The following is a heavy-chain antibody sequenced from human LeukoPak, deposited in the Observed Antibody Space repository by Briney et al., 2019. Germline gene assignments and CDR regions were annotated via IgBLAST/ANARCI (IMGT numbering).Heavy chain of an antibody. V-gene: IGHV4-34*01. D-gene: IGHD2/OR15-2a*01. CDR2: INHSGST. J-gene: IGHJ4*02. CDR3: ARGPLCSTTSCYWDY. CDR1: GGSLSGYY. Sequence: SETLSLTCAVYGGSLSGYYWSWIRQPPGKGLEWIGEINHSGSTNYNPSLKSRVTISVDTSKNQFSLKLSSVTAADTAVYYCARGPLCSTTSCYWDYWGQGTLVTVSS.